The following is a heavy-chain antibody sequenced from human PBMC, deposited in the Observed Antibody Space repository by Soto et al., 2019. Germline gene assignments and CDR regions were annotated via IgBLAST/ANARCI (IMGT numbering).Heavy chain of an antibody. Sequence: QVQLVQSGAEVKKPGSSVKVSCKASGGTFSSYTISWVRQAPGQGLEWMGRIIPILGIANYAQKFQGRVTISADKSTSTAYMELSSLRSEDTAVYYCARDTGGSYPHWAGGFDPWGQGTLVTVSS. D-gene: IGHD1-26*01. CDR3: ARDTGGSYPHWAGGFDP. J-gene: IGHJ5*02. CDR2: IIPILGIA. V-gene: IGHV1-69*08. CDR1: GGTFSSYT.